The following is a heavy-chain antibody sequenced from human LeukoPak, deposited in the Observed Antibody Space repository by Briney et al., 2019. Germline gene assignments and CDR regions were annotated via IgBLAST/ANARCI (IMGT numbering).Heavy chain of an antibody. CDR2: INHSGST. J-gene: IGHJ4*02. CDR1: GGSFSGYY. CDR3: ARGHNLSGYDLTTYFDY. V-gene: IGHV4-34*01. Sequence: SETLSLTCAVYGGSFSGYYWSWIRQPPGKGPEWIGEINHSGSTNYNPSLKSRVTISVDTSKNQFSLKLSSVTAADTAVYYCARGHNLSGYDLTTYFDYWGQGTLVTVSS. D-gene: IGHD5-12*01.